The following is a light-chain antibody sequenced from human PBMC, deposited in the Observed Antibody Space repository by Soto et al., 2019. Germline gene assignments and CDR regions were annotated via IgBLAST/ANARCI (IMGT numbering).Light chain of an antibody. CDR3: QSYDTSLRGWV. Sequence: QLVLTQPPSVSGAPGQGVTISCTGSSSNIGAGFDVHWYQQLPGTAPKLFIYDNNNRPSGVPDRFSASKSGTSHSLAITGLQAEDEADYYCQSYDTSLRGWVFGGGTKVTVL. V-gene: IGLV1-40*01. CDR1: SSNIGAGFD. CDR2: DNN. J-gene: IGLJ3*02.